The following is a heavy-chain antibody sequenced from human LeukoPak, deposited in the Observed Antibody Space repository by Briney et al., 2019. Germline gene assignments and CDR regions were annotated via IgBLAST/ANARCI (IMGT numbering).Heavy chain of an antibody. CDR3: AKDITYSGYDLGYFQH. CDR2: ISWDGGST. Sequence: GGSLRLSCAASGFTFDDYAMHWVRQAPGKGLEWVSLISWDGGSTYYADSVKGRFTISRDNSKNSLYLQMNSLRAEDTALYYCAKDITYSGYDLGYFQHWGQGTLVTVSS. J-gene: IGHJ1*01. V-gene: IGHV3-43D*03. D-gene: IGHD5-12*01. CDR1: GFTFDDYA.